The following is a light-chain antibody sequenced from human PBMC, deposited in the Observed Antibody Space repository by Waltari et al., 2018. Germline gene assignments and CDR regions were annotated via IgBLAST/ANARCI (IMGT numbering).Light chain of an antibody. CDR1: QSVDNTY. Sequence: DIVLTQSPGTLSLSPGERATLSCRASQSVDNTYLAWYQKKPGQAPRLLIFAASNRATGIPDRFSGGGSGTDFILTISRVEPEDFAVYYCQQYGGSLPYTFGQGTKLEIK. CDR2: AAS. CDR3: QQYGGSLPYT. V-gene: IGKV3-20*01. J-gene: IGKJ2*01.